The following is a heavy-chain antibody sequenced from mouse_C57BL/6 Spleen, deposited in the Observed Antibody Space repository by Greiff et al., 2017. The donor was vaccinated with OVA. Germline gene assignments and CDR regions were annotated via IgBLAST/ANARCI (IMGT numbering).Heavy chain of an antibody. CDR1: GFSLSNFGMG. J-gene: IGHJ1*03. V-gene: IGHV8-8*01. Sequence: QVTLKESGPGILQPSQTLSLTCSFSGFSLSNFGMGVGRLRPPSGQGLEWLARIWWDDDKYYNPGRKCRLIISKDNSKNQVFLKIANVDTADTATYYCARIAFNTVVARGGWYLGAWGTGTTVSVSS. CDR3: ARIAFNTVVARGGWYLGA. CDR2: IWWDDDK. D-gene: IGHD1-1*01.